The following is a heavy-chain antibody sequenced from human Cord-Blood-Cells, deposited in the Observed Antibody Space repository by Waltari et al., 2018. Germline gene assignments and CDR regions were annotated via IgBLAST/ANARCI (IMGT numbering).Heavy chain of an antibody. J-gene: IGHJ3*02. CDR2: INHSGST. D-gene: IGHD1-26*01. Sequence: QVQLQQWGAGLLKPSETLSLPCAVYGGSFSGYYCSLIRQPPGKGREGIGEINHSGSTNYNPSLKSRVTISVDTSKNQFSLKLSAVTAADTAVYYCARGGGSYYGDAVDIWGQGTMVTVSS. V-gene: IGHV4-34*01. CDR3: ARGGGSYYGDAVDI. CDR1: GGSFSGYY.